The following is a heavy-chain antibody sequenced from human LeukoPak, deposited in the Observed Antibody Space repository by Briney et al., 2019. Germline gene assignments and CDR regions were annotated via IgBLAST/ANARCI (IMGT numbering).Heavy chain of an antibody. Sequence: GGSLRLSCAASGFTVSSNYINWVRQAPGKGLEWVSVLYSGGGGGAPYYADSVKGRFTISRDNSKNTLYLQMNSLRVEDTCVYYCERELYFDTDGYYNHGLDIWGQGTMVTVSS. V-gene: IGHV3-53*01. CDR2: LYSGGGGGAP. CDR3: ERELYFDTDGYYNHGLDI. CDR1: GFTVSSNY. J-gene: IGHJ3*02. D-gene: IGHD3-22*01.